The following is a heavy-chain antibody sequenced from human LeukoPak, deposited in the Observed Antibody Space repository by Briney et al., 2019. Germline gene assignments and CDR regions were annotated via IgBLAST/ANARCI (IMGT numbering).Heavy chain of an antibody. V-gene: IGHV3-23*01. CDR3: GKTTVGYSSGRYPGWPVDY. Sequence: GGSLRLSCAASGFTFNNYAMYWVRQAPGKGLEWVSGIFGSGGSAHYADSVKGRFTISRDNSKNTVYLQLDSLRVEDTAVYYCGKTTVGYSSGRYPGWPVDYWGQGTLVAVSS. D-gene: IGHD2-15*01. J-gene: IGHJ4*02. CDR1: GFTFNNYA. CDR2: IFGSGGSA.